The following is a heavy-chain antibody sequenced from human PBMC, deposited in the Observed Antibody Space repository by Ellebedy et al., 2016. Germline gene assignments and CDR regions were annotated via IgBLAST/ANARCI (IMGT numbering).Heavy chain of an antibody. V-gene: IGHV4-31*03. D-gene: IGHD5-12*01. CDR2: IYYSGST. CDR1: GGSINSGGYY. Sequence: SETLSLXXTVSGGSINSGGYYWTWIRQHPGKGLEWIGYIYYSGSTYYNPSLKSRVTISVDTSKNQFSLKLSSVTAADTAVFYCARVGGGYDLIYYYYMDVWGKGTTVTVSS. CDR3: ARVGGGYDLIYYYYMDV. J-gene: IGHJ6*03.